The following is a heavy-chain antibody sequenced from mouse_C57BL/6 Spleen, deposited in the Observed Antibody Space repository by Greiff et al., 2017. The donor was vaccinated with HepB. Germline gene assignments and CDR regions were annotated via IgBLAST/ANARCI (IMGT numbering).Heavy chain of an antibody. CDR3: ANRNNPSIAY. Sequence: DVQLQESGADLVQPGGSLKLSCAASGFTFNSYYMSWVRQTPDKRLEWVATISSGGGYTYYPARVKGRFTISRDNAKNTLYLQMSSLKSEDTAIYYCANRNNPSIAYWGQGTLVTVSA. J-gene: IGHJ3*01. V-gene: IGHV5-6*01. D-gene: IGHD1-3*01. CDR2: ISSGGGYT. CDR1: GFTFNSYY.